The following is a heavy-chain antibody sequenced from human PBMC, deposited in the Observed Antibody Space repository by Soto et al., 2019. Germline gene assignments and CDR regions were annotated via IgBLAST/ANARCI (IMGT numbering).Heavy chain of an antibody. J-gene: IGHJ4*02. CDR2: ISSSSSYI. CDR3: ARGNNWNYLSRPY. Sequence: TGGSLRLSCAASGFTFSSYSMNWVRQAPGKGLEWVSSISSSSSYIYYADSVKGRFTISRDNAKNSLYLQMNSLRAEDTAVYYCARGNNWNYLSRPYWGQGTLVTVSS. D-gene: IGHD1-7*01. V-gene: IGHV3-21*01. CDR1: GFTFSSYS.